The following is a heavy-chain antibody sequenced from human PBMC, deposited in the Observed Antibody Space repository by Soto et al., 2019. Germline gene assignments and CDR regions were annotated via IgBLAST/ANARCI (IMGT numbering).Heavy chain of an antibody. CDR1: GGSISSGGYY. J-gene: IGHJ3*02. Sequence: QVQLQESGPGLVKPSQTLSLTCAVSGGSISSGGYYWSWIRQHPGKGLEWIGYIYYSGSTYSNPSLTSRFTISVDTSKNQFSRRLSSVTAADTAVYYCAMYCSSTSCYLDFDIWGQGTMVTVSS. CDR3: AMYCSSTSCYLDFDI. V-gene: IGHV4-31*11. D-gene: IGHD2-2*01. CDR2: IYYSGST.